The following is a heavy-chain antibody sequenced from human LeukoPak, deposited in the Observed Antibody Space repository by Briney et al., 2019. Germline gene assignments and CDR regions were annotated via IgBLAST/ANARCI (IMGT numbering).Heavy chain of an antibody. CDR3: AKDRAATVVTPFDY. V-gene: IGHV1-8*01. Sequence: GASVTVSCTASGYTFTSYDINWVRQATGQGLEWMGWMNPNSGNTGYAQKFQGRVTMTRNTSISTAYMELSSLRSEDTAVYYCAKDRAATVVTPFDYWGQGTLVTVSS. J-gene: IGHJ4*02. D-gene: IGHD4-23*01. CDR1: GYTFTSYD. CDR2: MNPNSGNT.